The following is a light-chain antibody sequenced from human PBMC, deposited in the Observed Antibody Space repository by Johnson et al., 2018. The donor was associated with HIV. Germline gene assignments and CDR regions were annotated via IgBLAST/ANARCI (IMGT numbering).Light chain of an antibody. CDR3: YSTDSSGSDV. V-gene: IGLV3-10*01. CDR1: ALPKNY. J-gene: IGLJ1*01. Sequence: VLTQPPSVSVSLGQMARITCSGEALPKNYAYWYQQRSGLAPVLVIYEDSTRPSGIPERFSASSSGTMATLTTSGAQVEDGADYYCYSTDSSGSDVFGTGTKVCVL. CDR2: EDS.